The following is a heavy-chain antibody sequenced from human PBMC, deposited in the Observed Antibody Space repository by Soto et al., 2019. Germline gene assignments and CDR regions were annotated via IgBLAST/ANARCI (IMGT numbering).Heavy chain of an antibody. V-gene: IGHV4-61*01. CDR1: SCSVSSGSYY. J-gene: IGHJ5*02. D-gene: IGHD4-17*01. CDR2: IYYSGST. Sequence: PXETLSLTCTVASCSVSSGSYYWSWIRQPPGKGLEWIGYIYYSGSTNYNPSLKSRVTISVDTSKNQFSLKLSSVTAADTAVYYCARDGGDYAWGQGTLVTVSS. CDR3: ARDGGDYA.